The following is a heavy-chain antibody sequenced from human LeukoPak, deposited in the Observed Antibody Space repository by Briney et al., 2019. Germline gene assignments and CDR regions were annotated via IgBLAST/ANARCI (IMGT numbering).Heavy chain of an antibody. CDR1: GFTFSDYY. Sequence: PGGSLRLSCAASGFTFSDYYMSWVRQAPGKGLEWVSYISSSSSYTNYADSVKGRFSISRDNAKNSLYLQMNSLRAEDTAVHYCARDLLDGDYGDLFDFWGQGTLVTVSS. J-gene: IGHJ4*02. V-gene: IGHV3-11*06. CDR2: ISSSSSYT. CDR3: ARDLLDGDYGDLFDF. D-gene: IGHD4-17*01.